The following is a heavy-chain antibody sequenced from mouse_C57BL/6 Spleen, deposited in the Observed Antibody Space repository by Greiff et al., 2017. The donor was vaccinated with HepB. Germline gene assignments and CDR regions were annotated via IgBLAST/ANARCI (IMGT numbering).Heavy chain of an antibody. J-gene: IGHJ2*01. CDR3: ARKTRYYDYDYFDY. D-gene: IGHD2-4*01. CDR1: GYTFTDYN. CDR2: INPNNGGT. Sequence: VQLQQSGPELVKPGASVKIPCKASGYTFTDYNMDWVKQSHGKSLEWIGDINPNNGGTIYNQKFKGKATLTVDKSSSTAYMELRSLTSEDTAVYYCARKTRYYDYDYFDYWGQGTTLTVSS. V-gene: IGHV1-18*01.